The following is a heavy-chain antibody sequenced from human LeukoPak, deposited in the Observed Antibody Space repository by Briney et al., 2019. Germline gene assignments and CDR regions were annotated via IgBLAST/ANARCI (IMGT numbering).Heavy chain of an antibody. CDR1: GGSISSYY. V-gene: IGHV4-59*01. J-gene: IGHJ4*02. D-gene: IGHD6-13*01. Sequence: SETLSLTCAVSGGSISSYYWSWIRQPPGKGLEWIGYVYYSGTTNYNPSLKSRVTISVDTSKNQFSLELSSVTAADTAVYYCARGVYIAAAQYGYWGQGTLVTVSS. CDR3: ARGVYIAAAQYGY. CDR2: VYYSGTT.